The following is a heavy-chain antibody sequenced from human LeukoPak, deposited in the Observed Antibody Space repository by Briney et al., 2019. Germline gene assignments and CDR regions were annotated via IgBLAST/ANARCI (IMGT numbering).Heavy chain of an antibody. J-gene: IGHJ4*02. Sequence: GGSLRLSCAASGFTFSSYEVHWVRQAPGKGLEWVSYISSSGSTIYYADSVKGRFTISRDNAKNSLYLQMNSLRAEDTAVYFCARFERSRHSRFDLWGPGTLVTVSS. CDR1: GFTFSSYE. D-gene: IGHD6-13*01. CDR2: ISSSGSTI. CDR3: ARFERSRHSRFDL. V-gene: IGHV3-48*03.